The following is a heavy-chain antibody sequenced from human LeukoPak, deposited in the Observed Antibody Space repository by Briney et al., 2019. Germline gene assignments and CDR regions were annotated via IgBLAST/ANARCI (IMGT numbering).Heavy chain of an antibody. J-gene: IGHJ6*03. CDR1: GYTFIGYN. D-gene: IGHD5-18*01. V-gene: IGHV1-2*02. Sequence: ASVKASCKASGYTFIGYNMHWVRQAPGQGLEWMGWINPNNGGTNYSQKFQGRVTMTRDMSISTAYMELSSLRSEDTAVYYCGGYSYGSDYYYYMDVWGKGTTVTVPS. CDR2: INPNNGGT. CDR3: GGYSYGSDYYYYMDV.